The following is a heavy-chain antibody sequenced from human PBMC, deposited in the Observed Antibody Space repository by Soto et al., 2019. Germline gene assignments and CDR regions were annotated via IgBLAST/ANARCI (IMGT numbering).Heavy chain of an antibody. D-gene: IGHD1-20*01. V-gene: IGHV6-1*01. Sequence: SQTLSLTCAISGDSVSSNSAAWNWIRQSPSRGLEWLGRTYYRSKWYNDYAVSVKSRITINPDTSKNQFSLQLNSVTPEDTAVYYCARSPNKGIISYYYCYMDVWGTGTTVTVSS. CDR3: ARSPNKGIISYYYCYMDV. J-gene: IGHJ6*03. CDR2: TYYRSKWYN. CDR1: GDSVSSNSAA.